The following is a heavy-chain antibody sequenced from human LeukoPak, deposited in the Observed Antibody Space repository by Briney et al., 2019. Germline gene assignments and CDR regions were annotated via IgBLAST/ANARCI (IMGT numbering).Heavy chain of an antibody. CDR2: IYYSGST. J-gene: IGHJ4*02. D-gene: IGHD5-18*01. Sequence: SQTLSLTCTVSGGSISSGGYYWSWIRQHPGKGLEWIGYIYYSGSTHYNPSLKSRVTISVDTSKNQFSLKLSSVTAADTAVYYCARLAMVTGLDYWGQGTLVTVSS. V-gene: IGHV4-31*03. CDR1: GGSISSGGYY. CDR3: ARLAMVTGLDY.